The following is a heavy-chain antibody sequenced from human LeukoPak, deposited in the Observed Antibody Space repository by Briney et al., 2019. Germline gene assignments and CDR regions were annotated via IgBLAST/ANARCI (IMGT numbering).Heavy chain of an antibody. D-gene: IGHD2-21*02. Sequence: ASVKVSCKASGYRFISNYIQWVRQAPGLGPEWMGWMHPGNGNTRYAEKFQGRVTMTRDTSINTAYMDLTSLRSDDTAVYYCAREGSYCVGGDCYSFDFWGQGTLITVSS. CDR1: GYRFISNY. CDR2: MHPGNGNT. V-gene: IGHV1-2*02. J-gene: IGHJ4*02. CDR3: AREGSYCVGGDCYSFDF.